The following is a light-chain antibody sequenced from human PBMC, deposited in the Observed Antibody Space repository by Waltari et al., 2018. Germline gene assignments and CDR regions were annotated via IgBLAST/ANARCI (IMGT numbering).Light chain of an antibody. Sequence: DIQMSQSPSSLSASVGDRVIITCRASQGIRSYLNWYQQKPGKAPQLLIYYTNNLASGLPSRVGGSVSETEFTLTISSLQPEDFATYDCQQSNSNPPTFGGGTKVEIK. V-gene: IGKV1-9*01. J-gene: IGKJ4*01. CDR2: YTN. CDR3: QQSNSNPPT. CDR1: QGIRSY.